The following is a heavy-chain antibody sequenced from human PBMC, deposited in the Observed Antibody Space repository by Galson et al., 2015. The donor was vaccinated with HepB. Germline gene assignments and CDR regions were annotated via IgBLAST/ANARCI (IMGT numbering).Heavy chain of an antibody. V-gene: IGHV1-24*01. CDR1: GYTLTELS. D-gene: IGHD1-26*01. Sequence: SVKVSCKVSGYTLTELSIHWVRQAPGKGLEWMGGFDPKAGETIYAQKFQGRVTMSEDTSTDAAYMELSSLRSEDTAVYYCTIPWSVGARGYAFDIWGQGTMVTVSS. J-gene: IGHJ3*02. CDR2: FDPKAGET. CDR3: TIPWSVGARGYAFDI.